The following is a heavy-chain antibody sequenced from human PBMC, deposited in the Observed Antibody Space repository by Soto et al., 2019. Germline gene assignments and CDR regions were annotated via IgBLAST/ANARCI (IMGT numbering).Heavy chain of an antibody. J-gene: IGHJ4*02. CDR3: ATNGGTDGYNFDY. CDR2: IIPIFGTP. V-gene: IGHV1-69*13. D-gene: IGHD5-12*01. Sequence: ASVKVSCKASGVTFSRQDMRWVRQAPGQGLEWMGGIIPIFGTPQYAEKFQDRLTITADESTRTAYMELSSLTSEDTAMYYCATNGGTDGYNFDYWGQATLVTVSS. CDR1: GVTFSRQD.